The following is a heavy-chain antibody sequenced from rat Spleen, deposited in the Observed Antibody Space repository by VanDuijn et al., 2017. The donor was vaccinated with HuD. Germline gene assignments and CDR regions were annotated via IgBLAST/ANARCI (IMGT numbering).Heavy chain of an antibody. CDR2: ISTGGGNS. CDR3: ARSSYYYDGTYYYYFDY. CDR1: GFTFSNYY. J-gene: IGHJ2*01. D-gene: IGHD1-12*02. V-gene: IGHV5-25*01. Sequence: EVLLVESGGDLVQPGRSLKLSCAASGFTFSNYYMAWVRLAPTKGLEWVASISTGGGNSYYRDSVKGRFTISRDNAKSTLYLQMDSLRSEDTATYYCARSSYYYDGTYYYYFDYWGQGVMVTVSS.